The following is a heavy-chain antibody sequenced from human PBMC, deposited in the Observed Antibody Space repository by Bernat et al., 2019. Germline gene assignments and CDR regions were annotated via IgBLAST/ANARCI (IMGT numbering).Heavy chain of an antibody. Sequence: EVQLVESGGGLVQPGRSLRLSCTASGFTFGDYAMSWVRQAPGKGLEWVGFIRCKAYGGTTEYAACVKGRFTISRDDSNSIAYRQLNSLKTEDTAVYYCTGGFGGLLGFRDLLLLGAFDIWGRGTMVPVSS. CDR1: GFTFGDYA. J-gene: IGHJ3*02. V-gene: IGHV3-49*04. D-gene: IGHD3-10*01. CDR3: TGGFGGLLGFRDLLLLGAFDI. CDR2: IRCKAYGGTT.